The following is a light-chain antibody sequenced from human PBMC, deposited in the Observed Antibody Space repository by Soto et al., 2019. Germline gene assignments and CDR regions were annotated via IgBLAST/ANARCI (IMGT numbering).Light chain of an antibody. CDR3: QQYDDYPLT. V-gene: IGKV1-5*01. CDR2: DAS. J-gene: IGKJ4*01. CDR1: QSVRSW. Sequence: DIQMTQSPSTLSASVGDRVTITCRASQSVRSWLAWYQQKPGKAPKFLIYDASTLESGVPSRFSGSGSGTEFTHTISRLQPDDFATYYCQQYDDYPLTFSGGTKVEI.